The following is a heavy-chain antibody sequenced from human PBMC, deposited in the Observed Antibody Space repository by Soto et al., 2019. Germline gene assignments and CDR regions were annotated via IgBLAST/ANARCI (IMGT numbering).Heavy chain of an antibody. V-gene: IGHV3-53*01. D-gene: IGHD1-1*01. Sequence: DVRLVESGGGLIQPGESLRLSCAAFGFTVSGKRYVAWVRQAPGKGLEWISALYDVDGTFYADSVKGRFTTSSDSSKTTVYLQMNGLRPDDTAVYYCASWHEREHAYDVWGRGTTLTVSS. CDR2: LYDVDGT. CDR3: ASWHEREHAYDV. J-gene: IGHJ3*01. CDR1: GFTVSGKRY.